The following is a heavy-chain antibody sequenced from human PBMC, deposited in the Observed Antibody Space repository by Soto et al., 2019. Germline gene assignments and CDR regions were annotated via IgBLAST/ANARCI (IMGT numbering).Heavy chain of an antibody. CDR2: MNPNSGNT. V-gene: IGHV1-8*01. J-gene: IGHJ4*02. CDR3: ARGVDIVATMGGDFDY. Sequence: ASVKVSCKASGYTFTSYDINWVRQATGQGLEWMGWMNPNSGNTGYAQKFQGRVTMTRNTSISTAYMELSSLRSEDTAVYYCARGVDIVATMGGDFDYWGQGTLVTVSS. CDR1: GYTFTSYD. D-gene: IGHD5-12*01.